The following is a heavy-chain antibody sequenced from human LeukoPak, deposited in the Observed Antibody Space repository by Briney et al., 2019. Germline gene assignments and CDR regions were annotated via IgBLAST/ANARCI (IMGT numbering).Heavy chain of an antibody. V-gene: IGHV3-30*18. D-gene: IGHD3-9*01. CDR3: AKERVDWRYFDY. CDR2: MSFDGSHT. J-gene: IGHJ4*02. Sequence: GGSLRLSCAASGFTFSSYGMHWVRQAPGKGLEWVAVMSFDGSHTYYADSVKGRFTISRDNSKNTLYLQMNSLRAEDTAVYYCAKERVDWRYFDYGGQGTLVSVSS. CDR1: GFTFSSYG.